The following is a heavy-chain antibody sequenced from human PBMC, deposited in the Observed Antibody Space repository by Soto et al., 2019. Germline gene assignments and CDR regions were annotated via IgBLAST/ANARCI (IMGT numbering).Heavy chain of an antibody. Sequence: SVEVSCKASGGTFSSCAISWVRQAPGQGLEWMGGIIPIFGTANYAQKFQGRVTITADESTSTAYMELSSLRSEDTAVYYCARDPGIAARLDYWGQGTLVTVSS. CDR1: GGTFSSCA. CDR3: ARDPGIAARLDY. D-gene: IGHD6-6*01. CDR2: IIPIFGTA. V-gene: IGHV1-69*13. J-gene: IGHJ4*02.